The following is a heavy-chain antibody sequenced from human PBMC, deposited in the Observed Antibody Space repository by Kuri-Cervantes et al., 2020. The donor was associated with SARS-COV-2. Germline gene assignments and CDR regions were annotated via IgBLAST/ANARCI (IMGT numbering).Heavy chain of an antibody. CDR3: AKDGVHLGGRPYNWCDP. CDR2: ISYDGSNK. Sequence: GESLKISCAASGFSFSSYGMHWVRQAPGKGLEWVAVISYDGSNKYYGDSVKGRFTISRDNSKNTLYLQMNSLGAEDTAVYYCAKDGVHLGGRPYNWCDPWGQGTLVTVSS. J-gene: IGHJ5*02. D-gene: IGHD6-6*01. CDR1: GFSFSSYG. V-gene: IGHV3-30*18.